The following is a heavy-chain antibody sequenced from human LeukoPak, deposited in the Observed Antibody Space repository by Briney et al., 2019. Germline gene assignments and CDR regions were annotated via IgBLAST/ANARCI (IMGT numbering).Heavy chain of an antibody. CDR2: IYYSGST. Sequence: PSETLSLTCTVSGGSISSYYWSWIRQPPGKGLEWIGYIYYSGSTNYNPSLKSRVTISVDTSKNQFSLKLSSVTAADTAVYYCAREAVAVTGIDYWGQGTLVTASS. V-gene: IGHV4-59*01. CDR1: GGSISSYY. D-gene: IGHD6-19*01. J-gene: IGHJ4*02. CDR3: AREAVAVTGIDY.